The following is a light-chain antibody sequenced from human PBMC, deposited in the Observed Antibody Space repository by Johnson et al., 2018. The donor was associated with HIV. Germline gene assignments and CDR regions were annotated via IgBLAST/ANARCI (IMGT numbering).Light chain of an antibody. V-gene: IGLV1-51*01. CDR3: GTWDTSLSVYV. J-gene: IGLJ1*01. CDR2: DNH. Sequence: QSVLTQPPSVSAAPGQKVTVSCSGNSCDIGNNYVSCHQQFPGTAPKLLIYDNHKRPSGIPDRFSGSKSGTSVTLAITGLQTGDEADYYCGTWDTSLSVYVFGTGTKVTVL. CDR1: SCDIGNNY.